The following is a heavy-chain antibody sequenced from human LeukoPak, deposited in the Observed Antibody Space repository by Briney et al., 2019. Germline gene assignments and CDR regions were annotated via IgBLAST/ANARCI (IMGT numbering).Heavy chain of an antibody. J-gene: IGHJ3*02. Sequence: GGSLRLSCVASGFTISSYSMNWVRQAPGKGLEWVSSISENSKDIFYVDSVKGRFTISRDNAKNSLYLQMNSLRAHDTAVYYCLREVEEAFDTRGQGTMVTVSS. CDR2: ISENSKDI. CDR1: GFTISSYS. CDR3: LREVEEAFDT. V-gene: IGHV3-21*01.